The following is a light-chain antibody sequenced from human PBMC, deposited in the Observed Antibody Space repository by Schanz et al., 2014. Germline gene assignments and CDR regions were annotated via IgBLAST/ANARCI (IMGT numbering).Light chain of an antibody. CDR3: QQRRNWPIT. CDR1: QSVSSNY. Sequence: EIVLTQSPDTLSLSPGERATVSCRASQSVSSNYLAWYQQKPGQAPRLLIYGASSRATGIPDRFSGSGSGTDFTLTISRLEPEDFAVYYCQQRRNWPITFGQGTRLEIK. CDR2: GAS. J-gene: IGKJ5*01. V-gene: IGKV3D-20*02.